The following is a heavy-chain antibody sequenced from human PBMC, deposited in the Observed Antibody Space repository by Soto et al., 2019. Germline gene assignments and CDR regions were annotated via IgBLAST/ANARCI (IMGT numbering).Heavy chain of an antibody. D-gene: IGHD4-17*01. J-gene: IGHJ5*02. V-gene: IGHV1-69*02. CDR1: GGTFSSYT. CDR2: IIPILGIA. CDR3: ARGTTVPHLNWFDP. Sequence: QVQLVQSGAEVKKPGSSVTVSCKASGGTFSSYTISWVRQAPGQGLEWMGRIIPILGIANYAQKFQGRVTITADKSTSTAYMELSSLRSEDTAVYYCARGTTVPHLNWFDPWGQGTLVTVSS.